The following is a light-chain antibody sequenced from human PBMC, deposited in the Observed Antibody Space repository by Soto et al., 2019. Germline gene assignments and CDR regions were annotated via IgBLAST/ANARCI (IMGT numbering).Light chain of an antibody. CDR1: QGIRND. Sequence: IQMTQSPSSLSASVGDRVTITCRASQGIRNDLDWFQQKPGKAPKLLIYAASSLQSGVPSRFSGSGSGTDFTLTISSLQPEDFATYYCQQSYSTLHTFGQGTKLEIK. CDR3: QQSYSTLHT. V-gene: IGKV1-39*01. CDR2: AAS. J-gene: IGKJ2*01.